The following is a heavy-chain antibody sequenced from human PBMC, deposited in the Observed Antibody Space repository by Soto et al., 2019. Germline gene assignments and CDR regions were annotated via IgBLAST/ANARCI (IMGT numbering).Heavy chain of an antibody. V-gene: IGHV3-64D*08. CDR2: ISSNGGST. J-gene: IGHJ4*02. Sequence: GGSLRLSCSASGFTFSSYAMHWVRQAPGKGLEYVSAISSNGGSTYYADSVKGRFTISRDNSKNTLYLQMSSLRAEDTAVYYCVKVYSPSSGYIDYWGQGTLVTVSS. CDR1: GFTFSSYA. CDR3: VKVYSPSSGYIDY. D-gene: IGHD3-22*01.